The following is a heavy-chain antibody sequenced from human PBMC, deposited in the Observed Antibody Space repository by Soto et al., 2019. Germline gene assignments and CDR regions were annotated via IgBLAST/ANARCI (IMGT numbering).Heavy chain of an antibody. D-gene: IGHD3-10*01. CDR3: AKSRGSGNNGMDV. CDR1: GFTFSSYG. V-gene: IGHV3-30*18. CDR2: ISYDGSNK. J-gene: IGHJ6*02. Sequence: QVQLVESGGGVVQPGRSLRLSCAASGFTFSSYGMHWVRQAPGKGLEWVAVISYDGSNKYYADSVKGRSTISRDNSKNTLYLQMNSLRAEDTAVYYCAKSRGSGNNGMDVWGQGTTVTVSS.